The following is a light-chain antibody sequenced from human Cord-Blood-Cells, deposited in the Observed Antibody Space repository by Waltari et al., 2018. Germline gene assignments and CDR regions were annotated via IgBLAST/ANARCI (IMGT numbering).Light chain of an antibody. J-gene: IGLJ3*02. V-gene: IGLV1-44*01. CDR2: SNN. CDR1: SSNIGSNT. Sequence: QSVLTQPPSASGTPGQRVTISCSGSSSNIGSNTVNWYQQLPGTAPKLLIDSNNRGPAGGPDRFAGSKAGTSASLAISGRQSEDEADYYCAAWDDSLNGRVFGGGTKLTVL. CDR3: AAWDDSLNGRV.